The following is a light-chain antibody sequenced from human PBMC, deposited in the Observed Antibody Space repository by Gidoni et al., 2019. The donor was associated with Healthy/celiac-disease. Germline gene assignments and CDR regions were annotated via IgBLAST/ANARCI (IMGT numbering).Light chain of an antibody. CDR3: QQRSNWLST. CDR1: QSVSSY. Sequence: EIVLTQSPATLSSSPGERATLSCRASQSVSSYLAWYQQKPGQAPRLLIYDASNRATGIPARFSGSGSGTDFTLTISSLEPEDFAVYYCQQRSNWLSTFGQGTRLEIK. J-gene: IGKJ5*01. CDR2: DAS. V-gene: IGKV3-11*01.